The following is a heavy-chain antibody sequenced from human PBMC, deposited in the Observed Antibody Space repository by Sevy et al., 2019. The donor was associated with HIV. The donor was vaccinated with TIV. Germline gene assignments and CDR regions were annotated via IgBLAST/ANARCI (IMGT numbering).Heavy chain of an antibody. J-gene: IGHJ6*02. CDR2: ISYDGSNK. Sequence: GGSLRLSCAASGFTFNSYAMHWVRQAPGKGLEWVAVISYDGSNKYYADSVKGRFTISRDNSKQRLYLQMDGLRAEDTALYYCARDDEPDYYYFDMDVWGQGTTVTVSS. CDR3: ARDDEPDYYYFDMDV. V-gene: IGHV3-30-3*01. CDR1: GFTFNSYA.